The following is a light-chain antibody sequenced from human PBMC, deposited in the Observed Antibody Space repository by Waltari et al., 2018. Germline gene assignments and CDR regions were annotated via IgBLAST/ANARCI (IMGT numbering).Light chain of an antibody. J-gene: IGKJ1*01. V-gene: IGKV4-1*01. CDR1: QSVLYSSNNRNY. Sequence: DIVMTQSPDSLAVSLGERATINCKFSQSVLYSSNNRNYLTWYQQKPGQPPKWLIYWASTRESGVPDRFSGSGSGTDFTLTISSLQAEDVAVYYCQQYYSTPTFGQGTKVEIK. CDR3: QQYYSTPT. CDR2: WAS.